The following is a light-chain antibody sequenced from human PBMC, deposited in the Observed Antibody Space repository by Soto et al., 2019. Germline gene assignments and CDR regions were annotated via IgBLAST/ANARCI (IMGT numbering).Light chain of an antibody. CDR2: AAS. J-gene: IGKJ2*01. Sequence: DIQLTQSPSFLSASVGDRVTITCRASQDISSLLAWYQQKAGKAPKLLIFAASTLQSGVPSRFSGSGSGTEFTLTISSLQPEDVATYYCQQVKNYPRTFGQGTKVDIK. V-gene: IGKV1-9*01. CDR3: QQVKNYPRT. CDR1: QDISSL.